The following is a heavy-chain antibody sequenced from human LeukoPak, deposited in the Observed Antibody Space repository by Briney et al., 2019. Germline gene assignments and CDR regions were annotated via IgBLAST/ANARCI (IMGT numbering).Heavy chain of an antibody. CDR2: IYTSGST. Sequence: SETLSLTRTVSGGSISNYYWSWIRQPAGEGLEWIGRIYTSGSTNYNPSLKSRVTMSLGTSKNQFSLKLSSVTAADTAVYYCARDRGSYGSMDVWGKGTTVTVSS. CDR3: ARDRGSYGSMDV. J-gene: IGHJ6*03. V-gene: IGHV4-4*07. CDR1: GGSISNYY. D-gene: IGHD5-18*01.